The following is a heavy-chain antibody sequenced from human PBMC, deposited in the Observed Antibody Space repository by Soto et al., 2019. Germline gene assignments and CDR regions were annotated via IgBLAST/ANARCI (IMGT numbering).Heavy chain of an antibody. CDR2: IYHSGST. D-gene: IGHD2-2*01. CDR1: SGSISSSNW. V-gene: IGHV4-4*02. Sequence: QVQLQESGPGLVKPSGTLSLTCAVSSGSISSSNWWSWVRQPPGKGLEWIGEIYHSGSTNYNPSLKSRVTISVDKSKNQFSLKLSSVTAADTAVYYSARAPENCSSTSCYADYFDYWGQGTLVTVSS. J-gene: IGHJ4*02. CDR3: ARAPENCSSTSCYADYFDY.